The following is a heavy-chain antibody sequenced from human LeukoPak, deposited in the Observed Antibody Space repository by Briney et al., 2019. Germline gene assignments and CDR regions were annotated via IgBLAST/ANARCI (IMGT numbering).Heavy chain of an antibody. CDR2: IKSKTDGGTT. J-gene: IGHJ5*02. Sequence: PGGSLRLSCAASGFTFSNAWMSWVRQAPGKGLEWVGRIKSKTDGGTTDYAAPVKGRFTISRDDSKNTLYLQMNSLKTEDTAVYYCTTDTGSGSYNWFDPWGQGTLVTVSS. CDR3: TTDTGSGSYNWFDP. V-gene: IGHV3-15*01. CDR1: GFTFSNAW. D-gene: IGHD3-10*01.